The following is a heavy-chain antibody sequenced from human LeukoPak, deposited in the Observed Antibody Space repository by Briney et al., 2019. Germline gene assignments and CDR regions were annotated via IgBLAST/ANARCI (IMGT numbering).Heavy chain of an antibody. J-gene: IGHJ4*02. CDR1: GFTFSSYE. CDR3: AKGLYYDILTVFDY. V-gene: IGHV3-30*18. D-gene: IGHD3-9*01. Sequence: QPGGSLRLSCAASGFTFSSYEMNWVRQAPGKGLEWVAVISYDGSNKYYADSVEGRFTISRDNSKNTLYLQMNSLRAEDTAVYYCAKGLYYDILTVFDYWGQGTLVTVSS. CDR2: ISYDGSNK.